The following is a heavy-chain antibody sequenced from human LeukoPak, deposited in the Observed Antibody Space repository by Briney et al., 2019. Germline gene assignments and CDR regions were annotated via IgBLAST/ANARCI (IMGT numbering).Heavy chain of an antibody. J-gene: IGHJ3*01. V-gene: IGHV3-74*01. D-gene: IGHD1-14*01. CDR2: INADGSTA. Sequence: GGSLRLSCAASGFTFGNSWVHWVRQAPGEGLVWVSLINADGSTATYADSVKGRFTISRDNARNTLSLQMNSLTIEDTAFIYWVVVVEPPASDGFDAWGQRTMFTASS. CDR1: GFTFGNSW. CDR3: VVVVEPPASDGFDA.